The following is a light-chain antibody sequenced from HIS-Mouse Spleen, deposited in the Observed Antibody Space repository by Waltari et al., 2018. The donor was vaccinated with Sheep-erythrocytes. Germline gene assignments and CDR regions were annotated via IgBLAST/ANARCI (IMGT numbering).Light chain of an antibody. CDR2: EVS. Sequence: QSALTQPPSASGSPGQSVTISCTGTSSDVGGYNYVSWYQQHPGKAPKLMIYEVSNRPSGFPDRFAGAKSGHTASLTVSELQAEDEDDYYCSSYAGSNNWVFGGGTKLTVL. CDR1: SSDVGGYNY. V-gene: IGLV2-8*01. CDR3: SSYAGSNNWV. J-gene: IGLJ3*02.